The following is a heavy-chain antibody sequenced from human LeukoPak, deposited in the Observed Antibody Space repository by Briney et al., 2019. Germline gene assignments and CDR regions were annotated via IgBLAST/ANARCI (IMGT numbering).Heavy chain of an antibody. J-gene: IGHJ3*02. CDR3: AREGVVGVTPDAFDI. Sequence: SETLSLTCTVSGGSISSGGYYWSWIRQPPGKGLEWIGYIYHSGSTYYNPSLKSRVTISADRSKNQFSLKLSSVTAADTAVYYCAREGVVGVTPDAFDIWGQGTMVTVSS. V-gene: IGHV4-30-2*01. CDR2: IYHSGST. D-gene: IGHD4-23*01. CDR1: GGSISSGGYY.